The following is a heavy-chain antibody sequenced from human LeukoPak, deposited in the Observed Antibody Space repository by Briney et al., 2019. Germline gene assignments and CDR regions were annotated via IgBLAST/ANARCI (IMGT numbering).Heavy chain of an antibody. CDR2: IGTAGDP. Sequence: GGSLRLSCAASGFTFSSYDMHWVRQATGKGLEWVSAIGTAGDPYYPGSVKGRFTISRENAKNSLYLQMNSLRAGDTAVYYRARGASPGGRYYYYGMDVWGKGTTVTVSS. J-gene: IGHJ6*04. D-gene: IGHD1-26*01. CDR3: ARGASPGGRYYYYGMDV. V-gene: IGHV3-13*05. CDR1: GFTFSSYD.